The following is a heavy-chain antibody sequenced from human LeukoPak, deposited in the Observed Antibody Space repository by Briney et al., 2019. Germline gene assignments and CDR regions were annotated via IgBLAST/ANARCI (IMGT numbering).Heavy chain of an antibody. CDR3: ARYDILTGYSFDY. V-gene: IGHV4-31*03. CDR2: IYYSGST. D-gene: IGHD3-9*01. Sequence: PSETLSLTCTVSGGSISSGGYYWSWIRQHPGKGLEWIGYIYYSGSTYYNPSLKSRVTISVDTSKNQFALKLSSVTAADTAVYSCARYDILTGYSFDYWGQGTLVTVSS. J-gene: IGHJ4*02. CDR1: GGSISSGGYY.